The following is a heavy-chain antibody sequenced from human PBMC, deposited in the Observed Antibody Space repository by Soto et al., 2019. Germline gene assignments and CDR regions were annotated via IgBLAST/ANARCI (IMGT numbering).Heavy chain of an antibody. Sequence: QVQLQESGPGLVKPSQTLSLTCTVSGGSISSGGYYWSWIRQHPGKGLEWIGYIYYSGSTYYNPSLKSRVTIAVDTSKNQFSLKLSSVTAADTAVYYCARISQSNWNYRAHFDYWGQGTLVTVSS. CDR2: IYYSGST. V-gene: IGHV4-31*03. CDR1: GGSISSGGYY. D-gene: IGHD1-7*01. J-gene: IGHJ4*02. CDR3: ARISQSNWNYRAHFDY.